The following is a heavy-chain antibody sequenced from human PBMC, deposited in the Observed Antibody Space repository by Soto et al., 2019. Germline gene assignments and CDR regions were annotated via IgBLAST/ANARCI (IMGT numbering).Heavy chain of an antibody. Sequence: QVQLHESGPGLVKPSQTLFLTCTVSGDSISGGDFFWNWIRQPPGKGPEWIGYVHNSGSTYYGPSLQSRVTISLDKSKSRVSLKITSVTAADTAVYYCARDGVGSGLFEYWGQGTLVTVSS. V-gene: IGHV4-30-4*01. CDR3: ARDGVGSGLFEY. CDR2: VHNSGST. J-gene: IGHJ4*02. CDR1: GDSISGGDFF. D-gene: IGHD3-10*01.